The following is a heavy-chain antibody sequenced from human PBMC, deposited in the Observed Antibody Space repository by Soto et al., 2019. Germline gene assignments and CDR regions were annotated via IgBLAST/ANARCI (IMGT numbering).Heavy chain of an antibody. CDR1: GYTFTSYY. J-gene: IGHJ1*01. Sequence: ASVKVSCKASGYTFTSYYMHWVRQAPGQVLEWMGIINPSGGSTSYAQKFQGRVTMTRDTSTSTVYMELSSLRSEDTAVYYCARATKKYSSSWYAAEYFQHWGQGTLVTVSS. V-gene: IGHV1-46*01. CDR3: ARATKKYSSSWYAAEYFQH. CDR2: INPSGGST. D-gene: IGHD6-13*01.